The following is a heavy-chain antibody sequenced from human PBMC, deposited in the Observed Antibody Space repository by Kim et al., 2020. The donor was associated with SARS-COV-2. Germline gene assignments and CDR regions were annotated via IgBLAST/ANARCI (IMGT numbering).Heavy chain of an antibody. J-gene: IGHJ5*02. CDR1: GFTFSSYA. CDR3: AKGQNWFDP. Sequence: GGSLRLSCAASGFTFSSYAMNWVRQAPGKGLEWVSFVSGSSGSTYYADSVKGRFTISRDNSNNTLYLQMNSLRAEDTAVYYCAKGQNWFDPWGQGTPVTVSS. CDR2: VSGSSGST. V-gene: IGHV3-23*01.